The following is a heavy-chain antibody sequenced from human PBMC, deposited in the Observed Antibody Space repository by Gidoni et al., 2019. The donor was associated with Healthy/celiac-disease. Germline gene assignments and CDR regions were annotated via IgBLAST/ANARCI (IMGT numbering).Heavy chain of an antibody. CDR3: ARVHYDFWSGYYPRGYFDY. J-gene: IGHJ4*02. D-gene: IGHD3-3*01. V-gene: IGHV4-39*01. CDR2: IYYSGST. Sequence: QLQLQESGPGLVKPSETLSLTCTVSGGSISSSSYYWGWIRQPPGKGLEWIGSIYYSGSTYYNPSLKSRVTISVDTSKNQFSLKLSSVTAADTAVYYCARVHYDFWSGYYPRGYFDYWGQGTLVTVSS. CDR1: GGSISSSSYY.